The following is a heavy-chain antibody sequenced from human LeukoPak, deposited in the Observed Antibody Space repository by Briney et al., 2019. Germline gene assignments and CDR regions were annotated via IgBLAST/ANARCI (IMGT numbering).Heavy chain of an antibody. Sequence: GASVKVSCKASGGTFSSYAISWVRQAPGQGLEWMGGIIPIFGTANYAQKFQGRVTITADESTSTAYMELSSLRSEDTAVYYCARVGYYDSSGYRLAARAFDIWGQGTMVTVSS. V-gene: IGHV1-69*13. D-gene: IGHD3-22*01. CDR1: GGTFSSYA. J-gene: IGHJ3*02. CDR3: ARVGYYDSSGYRLAARAFDI. CDR2: IIPIFGTA.